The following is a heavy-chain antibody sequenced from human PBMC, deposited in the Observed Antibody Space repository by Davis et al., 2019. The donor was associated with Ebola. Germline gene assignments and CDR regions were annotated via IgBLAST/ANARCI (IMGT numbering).Heavy chain of an antibody. J-gene: IGHJ3*01. Sequence: GESLKISCAASGFPFNIYSLNWVRQAPGKGLEWISYIRYLTFYADSVKGRFTISRDDSKNSLFLQMNSLRDEDTAVYYCVRDNEWAFDVWGQGTMVTVSS. CDR2: IRYLT. D-gene: IGHD3-3*01. V-gene: IGHV3-21*05. CDR1: GFPFNIYS. CDR3: VRDNEWAFDV.